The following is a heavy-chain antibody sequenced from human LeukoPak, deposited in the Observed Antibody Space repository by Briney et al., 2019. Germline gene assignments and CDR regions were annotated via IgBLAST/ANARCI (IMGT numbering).Heavy chain of an antibody. Sequence: GASVKVSCKASGYTFNGYAIHWVRQAPGQRFEWMGWIDADNGDTAYSQKFQGRVTITRDTSARTAYMELSSLRSEDTAVYYCASITGYCSGGSCYVALKSGSNAFDIWGQGTMVTVSS. V-gene: IGHV1-3*01. CDR3: ASITGYCSGGSCYVALKSGSNAFDI. J-gene: IGHJ3*02. D-gene: IGHD2-15*01. CDR1: GYTFNGYA. CDR2: IDADNGDT.